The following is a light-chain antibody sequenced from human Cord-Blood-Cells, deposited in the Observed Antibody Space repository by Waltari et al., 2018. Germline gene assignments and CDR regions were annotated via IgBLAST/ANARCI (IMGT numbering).Light chain of an antibody. V-gene: IGKV3-20*01. Sequence: EIVLTQSPGTLSLTPGERATLSCRASQSVSSSHLAWYQQKPGQAPRLLSYGESSRATGIPDRFSGSGSGTDFTLSISRLEPEDFAVYYCQQYGSSITFGQGTRLEIK. CDR2: GES. CDR3: QQYGSSIT. J-gene: IGKJ5*01. CDR1: QSVSSSH.